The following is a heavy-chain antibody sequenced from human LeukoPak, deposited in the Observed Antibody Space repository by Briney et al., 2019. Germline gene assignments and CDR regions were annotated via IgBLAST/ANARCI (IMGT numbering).Heavy chain of an antibody. D-gene: IGHD3-3*01. Sequence: PSETLSLTCTVSGDSISSSTYYWGWIRQPPGKGLEWIGSIYYSGSTYYNPSLKSRVTISVDTSKNQFSLKLRSVSDADTAVYYCARQGDFWSGYPSGYWGQGTLVTVSS. V-gene: IGHV4-39*01. CDR3: ARQGDFWSGYPSGY. CDR1: GDSISSSTYY. CDR2: IYYSGST. J-gene: IGHJ4*02.